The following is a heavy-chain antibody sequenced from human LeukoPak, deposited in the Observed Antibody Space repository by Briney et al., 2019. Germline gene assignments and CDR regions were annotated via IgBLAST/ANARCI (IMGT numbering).Heavy chain of an antibody. CDR3: ARGGTHYYDGRSYSS. D-gene: IGHD3-22*01. V-gene: IGHV3-72*01. CDR1: GLTFSDHY. CDR2: ARNKANSYTT. J-gene: IGHJ5*02. Sequence: PGGSLRLSCAASGLTFSDHYMDWVRQAPGEGLEWVGRARNKANSYTTEYAASVKGRFTISRDDSKRSLYLQMDSLKTEDTAVYYCARGGTHYYDGRSYSSWGQGTLVTVSS.